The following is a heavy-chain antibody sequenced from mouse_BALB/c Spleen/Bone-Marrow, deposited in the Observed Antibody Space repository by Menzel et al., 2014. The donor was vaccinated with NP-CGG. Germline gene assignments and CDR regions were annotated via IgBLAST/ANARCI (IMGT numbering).Heavy chain of an antibody. V-gene: IGHV1-82*01. CDR3: ARHAYGNSYWYFDV. CDR2: IYPGDGDT. Sequence: VQLKQTRPELGKTGASVKISCKASGYAFSSSWMNWVKQRPGQGLEWIGRIYPGDGDTNYNGKFKGKATLTADKSSSTAYMQLSSLTSVDSAVYFGARHAYGNSYWYFDVWSAATTVDVSS. D-gene: IGHD2-1*01. J-gene: IGHJ1*01. CDR1: GYAFSSSW.